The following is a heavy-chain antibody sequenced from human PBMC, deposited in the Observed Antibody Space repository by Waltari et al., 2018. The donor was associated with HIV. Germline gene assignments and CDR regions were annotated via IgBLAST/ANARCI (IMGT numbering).Heavy chain of an antibody. Sequence: VRLQESGPSEVKPSETMSRTCRVSGYSISAGCYWGWIRQSPGKGLEWIGTMFHRGNPYYNPSRQSRVSMSIDSSKTQFSLTLTSVTAADTAMYYCATVSTITTEKYFDYWGRGMLVTV. CDR1: GYSISAGCY. V-gene: IGHV4-38-2*01. CDR3: ATVSTITTEKYFDY. J-gene: IGHJ4*01. CDR2: MFHRGNP. D-gene: IGHD5-12*01.